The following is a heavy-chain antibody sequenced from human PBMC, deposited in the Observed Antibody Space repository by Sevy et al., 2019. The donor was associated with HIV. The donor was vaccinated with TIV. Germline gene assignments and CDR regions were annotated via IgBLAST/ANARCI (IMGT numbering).Heavy chain of an antibody. CDR3: ARGGETPRGLDP. CDR2: IYHSGSS. J-gene: IGHJ5*02. CDR1: GGSIRSVNW. V-gene: IGHV4-4*02. Sequence: SETLSLTCAVSGGSIRSVNWWHWVRQPPGKGLGWIGEIYHSGSSNYNPSLKSRVTISVDNSKNQFSLKLSSVTAADTAGYYCARGGETPRGLDPWGQGTLVTVSS. D-gene: IGHD3-16*01.